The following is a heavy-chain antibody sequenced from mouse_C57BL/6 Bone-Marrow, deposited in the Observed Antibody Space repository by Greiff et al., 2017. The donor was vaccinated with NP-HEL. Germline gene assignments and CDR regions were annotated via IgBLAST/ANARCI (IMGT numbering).Heavy chain of an antibody. J-gene: IGHJ1*03. D-gene: IGHD1-1*01. CDR1: GYSITSGYY. Sequence: DVKLVESGPGLVKPSQSLSLTCSVTGYSITSGYYWNWIRQFPGNKLEWMGYISYDGSNNYNPSLKNRISITRDTSKNQFFLKLNSVTTEDTATYYCARESYYGSSYWYFDVWGTGTTVTVSS. CDR3: ARESYYGSSYWYFDV. V-gene: IGHV3-6*01. CDR2: ISYDGSN.